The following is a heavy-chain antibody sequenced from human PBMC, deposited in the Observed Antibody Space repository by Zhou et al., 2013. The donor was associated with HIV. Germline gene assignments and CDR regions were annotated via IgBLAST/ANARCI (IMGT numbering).Heavy chain of an antibody. CDR2: MNPDNGAT. D-gene: IGHD3-22*01. CDR1: GYTFTTFD. Sequence: QVQLVQSGPEVKKPGASVKVSCKTSGYTFTTFDVNWVRQATGQGLEWMGWMNPDNGATGYAEKFQGRVTLTGDTSTNTAYMELSGLRSEDTAIYYCARGYRPNKAGPSSGYFSWGQGTLVTVSS. CDR3: ARGYRPNKAGPSSGYFS. V-gene: IGHV1-8*02. J-gene: IGHJ5*02.